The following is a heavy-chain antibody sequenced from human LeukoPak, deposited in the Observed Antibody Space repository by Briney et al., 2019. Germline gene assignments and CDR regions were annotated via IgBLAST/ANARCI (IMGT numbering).Heavy chain of an antibody. CDR3: AKNPGYSGYDNDNWFDP. CDR1: GFTFNSYA. CDR2: ISGSGGST. D-gene: IGHD5-12*01. J-gene: IGHJ5*02. V-gene: IGHV3-23*01. Sequence: GVPLTLPCAASGFTFNSYAMSWPPQAPGKARVGVTAISGSGGSTYYADSEKGWFTISRDNYKNTLYLQMNSRRAEDTAVYYCAKNPGYSGYDNDNWFDPWGQGTLVTVSS.